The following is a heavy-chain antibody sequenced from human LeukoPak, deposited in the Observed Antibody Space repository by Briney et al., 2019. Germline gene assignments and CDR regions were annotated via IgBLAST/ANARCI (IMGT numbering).Heavy chain of an antibody. Sequence: GGSLRLSCAASKFTFQSYAMSWVRQAPGKGLEWVSGLSDDGGSKYYAESVKGRFAISRDNSKNTLYLQMNSLRVEDTAIYYCAGKSPGWTLPFDYWGQGTLVTVSS. J-gene: IGHJ4*02. D-gene: IGHD3/OR15-3a*01. CDR3: AGKSPGWTLPFDY. V-gene: IGHV3-23*01. CDR1: KFTFQSYA. CDR2: LSDDGGSK.